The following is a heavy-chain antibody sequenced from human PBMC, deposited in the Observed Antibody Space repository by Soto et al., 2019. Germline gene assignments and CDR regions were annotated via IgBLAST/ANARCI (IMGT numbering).Heavy chain of an antibody. CDR2: IWYDGSNK. D-gene: IGHD6-13*01. Sequence: GGSLRLSCAASGFTFSSYGMHWVRQDPGKGLEWVAVIWYDGSNKYYADSVKGRFTISRDNSKNTLYLQMNSLRAEDTAVYYCARDKGSSWYDRFDYWGQGTLVTVSS. J-gene: IGHJ4*02. V-gene: IGHV3-33*01. CDR3: ARDKGSSWYDRFDY. CDR1: GFTFSSYG.